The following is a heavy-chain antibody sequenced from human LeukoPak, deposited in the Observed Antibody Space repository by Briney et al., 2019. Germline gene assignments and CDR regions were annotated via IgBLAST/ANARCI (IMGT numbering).Heavy chain of an antibody. CDR2: IYYSGST. CDR3: ARGRRPWLVRFYYYYYGMDV. Sequence: PSETLSLTCTVSGGSISSSSYYWGWIRQPPGKGLEWIGSIYYSGSTYYNPSLKSRVTISVDTSKNQFSLKLSSVTAADTAVYYCARGRRPWLVRFYYYYYGMDVWGQGTTVTVSS. V-gene: IGHV4-39*07. J-gene: IGHJ6*02. CDR1: GGSISSSSYY. D-gene: IGHD6-19*01.